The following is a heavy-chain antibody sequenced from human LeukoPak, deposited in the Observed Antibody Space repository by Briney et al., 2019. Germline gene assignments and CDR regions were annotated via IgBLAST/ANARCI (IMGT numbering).Heavy chain of an antibody. CDR3: ARDLVTVTKGFNI. CDR2: ISYIGST. D-gene: IGHD4-17*01. Sequence: SETLSLTCAVSADSFSSHYWTWIRQSPGKGLEWIGYISYIGSTNYNPSLKSRVTFSIDTSKNQFSLKLRSVTAADTAVYYCARDLVTVTKGFNIWGQGTMVSVSS. J-gene: IGHJ3*02. CDR1: ADSFSSHY. V-gene: IGHV4-59*11.